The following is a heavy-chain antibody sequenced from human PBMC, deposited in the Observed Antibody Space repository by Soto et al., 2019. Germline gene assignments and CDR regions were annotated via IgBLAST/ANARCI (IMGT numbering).Heavy chain of an antibody. Sequence: QVQLVESGGGVVQPGRSLRLSCAASAFTLSKFAMHWVRQAPGKGLEWVAVKSKAGINTYYADSVKGQFTISRENSKSTIYLQMNSLRTEDTALYYCARGNMDVWGQGTTVTVSS. D-gene: IGHD1-1*01. CDR2: KSKAGINT. J-gene: IGHJ6*02. V-gene: IGHV3-30-3*01. CDR1: AFTLSKFA. CDR3: ARGNMDV.